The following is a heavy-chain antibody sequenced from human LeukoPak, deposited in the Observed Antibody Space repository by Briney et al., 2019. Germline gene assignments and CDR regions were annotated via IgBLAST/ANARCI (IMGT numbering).Heavy chain of an antibody. CDR1: GYTFTTYD. J-gene: IGHJ4*02. Sequence: ASVKVSCKASGYTFTTYDINWVRQATGQGLEWMGWMHPNSGNTGYAQKFQDRVTMTRDTSISTAYMELSNLRSEDTAVYYCVRGLNGGSYYDIDHWGQGTLVTVSS. CDR3: VRGLNGGSYYDIDH. D-gene: IGHD1-26*01. CDR2: MHPNSGNT. V-gene: IGHV1-8*01.